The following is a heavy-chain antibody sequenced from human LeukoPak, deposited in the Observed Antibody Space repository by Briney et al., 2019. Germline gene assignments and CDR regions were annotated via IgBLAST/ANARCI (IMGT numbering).Heavy chain of an antibody. CDR3: AKSHGSGSYYPLDY. CDR1: GFTFSDYY. Sequence: GGSLRLSCAASGFTFSDYYMSWIRQAPGKGLEWVSYISSSGSTIYYADSVKGRFTISRDNAKNSLYLQMNSLRAEDTALYYCAKSHGSGSYYPLDYWGQGTLVTVSS. CDR2: ISSSGSTI. D-gene: IGHD3-10*01. J-gene: IGHJ4*02. V-gene: IGHV3-11*01.